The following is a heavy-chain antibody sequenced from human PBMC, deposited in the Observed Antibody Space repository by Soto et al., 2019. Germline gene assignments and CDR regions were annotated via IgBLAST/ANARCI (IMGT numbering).Heavy chain of an antibody. CDR2: ISGSGGST. D-gene: IGHD6-19*01. V-gene: IGHV3-23*01. J-gene: IGHJ4*02. CDR3: AKGHRPYSSGCYFYISFDY. CDR1: GFTFSSYA. Sequence: GGSLRLSCAASGFTFSSYAMSWVRQAPGKGLEWVSAISGSGGSTYYAASVKGWFTISRDNSKNTLYLKMNSMRAEDTAVYYCAKGHRPYSSGCYFYISFDYWGQGTLVTVSS.